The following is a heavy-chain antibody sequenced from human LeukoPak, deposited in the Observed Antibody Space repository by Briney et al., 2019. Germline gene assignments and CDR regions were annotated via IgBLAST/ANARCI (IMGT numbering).Heavy chain of an antibody. D-gene: IGHD5-18*01. Sequence: GGSLRLSCAASGFSFSDHYMSWLRQAPGKGLEWVSYISSSRSFTNYADSVKGRFTISRDTAKNSLYLQMNSLRAEDTAVYYCARLRGYSYGLDYWGQGILVTVSS. J-gene: IGHJ4*02. CDR3: ARLRGYSYGLDY. CDR2: ISSSRSFT. V-gene: IGHV3-11*03. CDR1: GFSFSDHY.